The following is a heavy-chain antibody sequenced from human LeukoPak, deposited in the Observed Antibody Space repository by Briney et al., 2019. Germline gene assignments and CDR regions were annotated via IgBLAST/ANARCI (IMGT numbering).Heavy chain of an antibody. D-gene: IGHD6-6*01. V-gene: IGHV5-51*01. J-gene: IGHJ5*02. Sequence: GESLKISCKGSGYSFTSYWIGWVRQMPGKGLEWMGIIYPGDSDTRYSPSIQGQVTFSSDKSISTAYLQWSSLKASDTAMYYCARNREYSSSPAGYCFDPWGQGTLVTVSS. CDR1: GYSFTSYW. CDR2: IYPGDSDT. CDR3: ARNREYSSSPAGYCFDP.